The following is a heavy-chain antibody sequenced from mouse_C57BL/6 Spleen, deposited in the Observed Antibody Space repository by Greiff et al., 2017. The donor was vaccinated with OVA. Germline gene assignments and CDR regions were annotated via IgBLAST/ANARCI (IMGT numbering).Heavy chain of an antibody. V-gene: IGHV1-82*01. D-gene: IGHD1-1*01. Sequence: VQLQQSGPELVKPGASGKISCKASGYAFSSSWMNWVKQRPGKGLEWIGRIYPGDGDTNYNGKFKGKATLTADKSSSTAYMQLSSLTSEDSAVYFCARWDYGSSQYYFDYWGQGTTLTVSS. CDR1: GYAFSSSW. CDR2: IYPGDGDT. J-gene: IGHJ2*01. CDR3: ARWDYGSSQYYFDY.